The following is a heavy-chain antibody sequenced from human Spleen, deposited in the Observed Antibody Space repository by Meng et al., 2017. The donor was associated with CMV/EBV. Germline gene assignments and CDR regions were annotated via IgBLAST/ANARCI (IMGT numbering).Heavy chain of an antibody. J-gene: IGHJ6*02. Sequence: GESLKISCAASGFTFGNYAMTWVRQAPGKGLDWVAIISYVESHTYYAESVKGRFTISRDNSKNTLYLQMNSLRAEDTAVYNCARASGRFLKDGMDVWGQGTTVTVSS. CDR2: ISYVESHT. D-gene: IGHD3-3*01. V-gene: IGHV3-30-3*01. CDR3: ARASGRFLKDGMDV. CDR1: GFTFGNYA.